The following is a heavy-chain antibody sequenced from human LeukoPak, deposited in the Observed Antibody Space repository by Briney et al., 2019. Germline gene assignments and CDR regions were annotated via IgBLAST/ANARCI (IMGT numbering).Heavy chain of an antibody. V-gene: IGHV3-23*01. CDR3: APPRSGNYFDP. Sequence: GGSLRLSCAASEFTFSSFSMSWVREAPGKGVEWVSTISGSGDSTYYADSVKGRFTISRDNSKNMLYLQVNCLRAEDRAVYYCAPPRSGNYFDPWGQGTLVTVSS. D-gene: IGHD3-10*01. CDR2: ISGSGDST. J-gene: IGHJ5*02. CDR1: EFTFSSFS.